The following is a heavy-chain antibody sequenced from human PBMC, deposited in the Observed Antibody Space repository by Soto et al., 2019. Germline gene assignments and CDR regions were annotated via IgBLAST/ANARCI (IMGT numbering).Heavy chain of an antibody. Sequence: PGGSLRLSCAASGFTVSSDDMNWVRQAPGKGLEWVSLIYSDGSTYYADSVKGRFTISRDNSKKTLYLQMNSLRSKDTAIYFCARGSRGDPHDYWGQGTLVTVSS. D-gene: IGHD6-25*01. CDR1: GFTVSSDD. CDR3: ARGSRGDPHDY. V-gene: IGHV3-53*01. CDR2: IYSDGST. J-gene: IGHJ4*02.